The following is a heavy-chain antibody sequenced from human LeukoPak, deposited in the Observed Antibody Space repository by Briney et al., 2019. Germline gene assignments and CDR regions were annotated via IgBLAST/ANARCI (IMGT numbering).Heavy chain of an antibody. CDR3: ARVLGRNYYYMDV. CDR2: XYISGST. J-gene: IGHJ6*03. D-gene: IGHD1-14*01. CDR1: GGSISTYY. Sequence: PSETLSLTCSVSGGSISTYYWXXXXXXXXXXXXXIXXXYISGSTNXXXXLKXRXXXXXDTSKNXFSLKLTSVTAADTAVYYCARVLGRNYYYMDVWGKGTTVTVSS. V-gene: IGHV4-4*07.